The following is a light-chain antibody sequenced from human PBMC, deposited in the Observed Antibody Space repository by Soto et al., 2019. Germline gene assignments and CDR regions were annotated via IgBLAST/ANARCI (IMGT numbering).Light chain of an antibody. V-gene: IGLV2-14*01. CDR2: DVS. CDR1: SSDVGGYNY. CDR3: SSYTSSSTTYV. Sequence: QSALTQPASVSGSPGQSITISCTGTSSDVGGYNYVSWYQQHPGKAPKLMIYDVSNRPSGVSNRFSGSKSGNTASLTISGRLAEDEADYYCSSYTSSSTTYVFGTGTKLTVL. J-gene: IGLJ1*01.